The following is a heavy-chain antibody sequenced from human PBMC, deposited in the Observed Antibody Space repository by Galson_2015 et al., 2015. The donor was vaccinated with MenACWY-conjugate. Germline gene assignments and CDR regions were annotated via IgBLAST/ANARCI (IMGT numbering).Heavy chain of an antibody. CDR3: MRDHCSITGCSNWFDP. J-gene: IGHJ5*02. CDR2: IHPSGHAI. CDR1: GFTFSSWR. D-gene: IGHD2-2*01. V-gene: IGHV3-48*04. Sequence: SLRLSCAASGFTFSSWRMNWVRQPPGKGLEWISYIHPSGHAIYYADSVKGRFTISRDNAKNSLYLQLNSLRVEDTAVYYCMRDHCSITGCSNWFDPWGQGTLVTVSS.